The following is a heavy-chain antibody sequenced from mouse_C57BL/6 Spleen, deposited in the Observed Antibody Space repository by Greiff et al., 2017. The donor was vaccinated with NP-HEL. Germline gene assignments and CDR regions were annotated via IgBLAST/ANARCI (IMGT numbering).Heavy chain of an antibody. Sequence: EVQLVESGGDLVKPGGSLKLSCAASGFTFSSYGMSWVRQTPDKRLEWVATISSGGSYTYYPDSLKGRFTISRDNAKNTLYLQMSSLKSEDTAMYYCARRGGLRRDFDYWGQGTTLTVSS. J-gene: IGHJ2*01. CDR3: ARRGGLRRDFDY. CDR2: ISSGGSYT. CDR1: GFTFSSYG. D-gene: IGHD2-4*01. V-gene: IGHV5-6*01.